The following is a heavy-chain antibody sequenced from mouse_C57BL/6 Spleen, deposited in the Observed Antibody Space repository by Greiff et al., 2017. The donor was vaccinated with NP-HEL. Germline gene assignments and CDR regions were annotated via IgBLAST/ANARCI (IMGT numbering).Heavy chain of an antibody. D-gene: IGHD1-1*01. Sequence: EVQRVESGGGLVKPGGSLKLSCAASGFTFSSYAMSWVRQTPEKRLEWVATISDGGSYTYYPDNVKGRFTISRDNAKNNLYLQMSHLKSEDTAMYYCARDRGTTVVADWYFDVWGTGTTVTVSS. J-gene: IGHJ1*03. V-gene: IGHV5-4*01. CDR2: ISDGGSYT. CDR3: ARDRGTTVVADWYFDV. CDR1: GFTFSSYA.